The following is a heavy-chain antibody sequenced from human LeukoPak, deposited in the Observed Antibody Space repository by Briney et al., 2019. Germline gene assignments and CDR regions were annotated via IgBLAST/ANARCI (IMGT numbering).Heavy chain of an antibody. J-gene: IGHJ4*02. CDR3: AKDLTYGDYSFFDY. V-gene: IGHV3-33*06. CDR2: IWYDGSNK. D-gene: IGHD4-17*01. Sequence: GGSLRLSCAASGLTFSSYGMHWVRQAPGKGLEWVAVIWYDGSNKYYADSVKGRFTISRDNSKNTLYLQMNSLRAEDTAVYYCAKDLTYGDYSFFDYWGQGTLVTVSS. CDR1: GLTFSSYG.